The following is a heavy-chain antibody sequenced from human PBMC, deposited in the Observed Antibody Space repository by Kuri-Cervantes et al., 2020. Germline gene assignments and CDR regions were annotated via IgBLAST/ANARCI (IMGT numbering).Heavy chain of an antibody. CDR3: ARDSGYDLDAFDI. D-gene: IGHD5-12*01. CDR2: IYYSGST. CDR1: GGSISSSSYY. V-gene: IGHV4-39*02. Sequence: ESLKISCTVSGGSISSSSYYWGWIRQPPGKGLEWIGSIYYSGSTYYNPSLKSRVTISVDTSKNQFSLKLSSVTAADTAVYYCARDSGYDLDAFDIWGQGTMVTVSS. J-gene: IGHJ3*02.